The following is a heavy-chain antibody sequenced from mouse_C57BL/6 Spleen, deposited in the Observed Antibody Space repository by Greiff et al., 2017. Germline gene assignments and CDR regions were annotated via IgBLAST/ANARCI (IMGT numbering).Heavy chain of an antibody. J-gene: IGHJ3*01. CDR3: ARADCDYAAWFAY. CDR2: IDPNSGGT. V-gene: IGHV1-72*01. D-gene: IGHD2-4*01. Sequence: QVQLQQPGAELVKPGASVKLSCKASGYTFTSYWMHWVKQRPGRGLEWIGRIDPNSGGTKYNEKVKSKATLTVDKPSSTAYMQISSLTSEASAVYYCARADCDYAAWFAYWGQGTLVTVSA. CDR1: GYTFTSYW.